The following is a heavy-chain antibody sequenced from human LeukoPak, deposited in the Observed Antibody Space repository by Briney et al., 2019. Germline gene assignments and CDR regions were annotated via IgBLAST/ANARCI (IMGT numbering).Heavy chain of an antibody. Sequence: GGSLRLSCVASGFTFSTYYMAWVRQAPGKGLEWVANIRQDGSDKFYVDSVRGRFTISRDNGGNSLYLQMNGLRAEDTAVYYCAGGSGWLIDSWGRGTLVTASS. CDR2: IRQDGSDK. CDR3: AGGSGWLIDS. V-gene: IGHV3-7*05. CDR1: GFTFSTYY. J-gene: IGHJ4*02. D-gene: IGHD6-19*01.